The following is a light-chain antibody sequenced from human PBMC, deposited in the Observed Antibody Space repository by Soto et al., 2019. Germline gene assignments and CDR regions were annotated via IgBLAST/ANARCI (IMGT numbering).Light chain of an antibody. Sequence: QSALTQPPSVSGAPGQRVTISCTGSSSSIGAGYHVHWYQQLPGAAPKLLISVNNNRPSGVPDRFSGSRSGTSASLAIAGLQAEDEADYYCQSYDDSLSTYVFGTGTKSPS. CDR2: VNN. J-gene: IGLJ1*01. V-gene: IGLV1-40*01. CDR3: QSYDDSLSTYV. CDR1: SSSIGAGYH.